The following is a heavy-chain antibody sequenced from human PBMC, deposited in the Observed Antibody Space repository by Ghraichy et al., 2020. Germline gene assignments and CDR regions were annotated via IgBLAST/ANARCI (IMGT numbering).Heavy chain of an antibody. V-gene: IGHV3-23*01. D-gene: IGHD1-26*01. Sequence: GESLNISCAASGFTFSSYAMSWVRQAPGKGLEWVSAISGSGGSTYYADSVKGRFTISRDNSKNTLYLQMNSLRAEDTAVYYCAKDQVGATHWGQGTLVTVSS. CDR2: ISGSGGST. CDR1: GFTFSSYA. CDR3: AKDQVGATH. J-gene: IGHJ4*02.